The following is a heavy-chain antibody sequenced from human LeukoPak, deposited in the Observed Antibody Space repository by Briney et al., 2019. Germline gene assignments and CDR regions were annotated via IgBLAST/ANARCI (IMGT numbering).Heavy chain of an antibody. CDR3: AKGRVASGSYFDY. CDR2: ISYDRSDE. CDR1: GFTFSNYG. J-gene: IGHJ4*02. V-gene: IGHV3-30*18. D-gene: IGHD1-26*01. Sequence: GGSLRLSCAASGFTFSNYGMHWVGQAPGKGLEWVASISYDRSDEYNADSVKGRFTISRDNSKNTVYLQMNSLRAEDTAVYYCAKGRVASGSYFDYWGQGTLVTVSS.